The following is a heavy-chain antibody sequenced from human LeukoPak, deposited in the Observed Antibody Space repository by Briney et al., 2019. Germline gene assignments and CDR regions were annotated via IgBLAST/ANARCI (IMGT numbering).Heavy chain of an antibody. D-gene: IGHD5-18*01. Sequence: ASVKVSCKASGYTFTGYYMHWVRQAPGQGLEWMGRINPNSGGTNYAQKFQGRVTMTRDTSISTAYMELSWLRSDDTAVYYCARVDTAMVKPFDYWGQGTLVTVSS. CDR1: GYTFTGYY. J-gene: IGHJ4*02. CDR2: INPNSGGT. V-gene: IGHV1-2*06. CDR3: ARVDTAMVKPFDY.